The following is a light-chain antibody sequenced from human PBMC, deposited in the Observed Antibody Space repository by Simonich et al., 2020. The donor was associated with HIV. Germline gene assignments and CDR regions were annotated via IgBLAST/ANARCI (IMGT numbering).Light chain of an antibody. CDR3: QSYDSSMSVV. V-gene: IGLV2-23*01. CDR2: EGS. CDR1: SSVVESYNL. Sequence: QSALTQPASVSGSPGQSITISCTGTSSVVESYNLVSWYQQHPGKAPKLMIYEGSKGPSGVSNRFTGSKSGNTASLTISGLQTEDEADYYCQSYDSSMSVVFGGGTKLTVL. J-gene: IGLJ2*01.